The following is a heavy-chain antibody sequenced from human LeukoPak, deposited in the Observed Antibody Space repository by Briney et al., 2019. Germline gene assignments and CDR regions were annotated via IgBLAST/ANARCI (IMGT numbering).Heavy chain of an antibody. D-gene: IGHD4-17*01. V-gene: IGHV4-59*01. Sequence: PSEILSLTCTVSGASTRSYYWSWIRQPPGKGLEWIGYMHYSGSTNYNPSLKSRVTISLDTSKNQFSLKLSSVTAADTAVYYCARVLTTATSNWFDPWGQGTLVTVSS. CDR1: GASTRSYY. CDR2: MHYSGST. CDR3: ARVLTTATSNWFDP. J-gene: IGHJ5*02.